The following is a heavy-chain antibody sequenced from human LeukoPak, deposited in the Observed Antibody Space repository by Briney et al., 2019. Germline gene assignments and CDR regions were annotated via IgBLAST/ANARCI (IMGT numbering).Heavy chain of an antibody. J-gene: IGHJ4*02. V-gene: IGHV3-73*01. CDR2: IRSKANSDAT. D-gene: IGHD6-19*01. CDR1: GFTFSGSA. Sequence: PGGSLRLSCAASGFTFSGSAMHWVRQASGKGLEWVGRIRSKANSDATAYAASVKGRFTISRDDSKNTAYLQMNSLKTEDTAVYYCTTCSLAVAGTDYWGQGTLVTVSS. CDR3: TTCSLAVAGTDY.